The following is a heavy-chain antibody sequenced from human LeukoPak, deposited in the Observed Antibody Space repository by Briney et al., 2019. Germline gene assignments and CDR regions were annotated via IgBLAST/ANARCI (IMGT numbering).Heavy chain of an antibody. CDR3: ARPPYYDSSGYPDDAFDI. J-gene: IGHJ3*02. Sequence: ASVKVSCKAFGYTFTGFYMHWVRQAPGQGLEGMGWINPNSGGTNYAQRFQGRVTMTRDTSISTAYMELSRLRSDDTAVYYCARPPYYDSSGYPDDAFDIWGQGTMVTVSS. V-gene: IGHV1-2*02. CDR2: INPNSGGT. D-gene: IGHD3-22*01. CDR1: GYTFTGFY.